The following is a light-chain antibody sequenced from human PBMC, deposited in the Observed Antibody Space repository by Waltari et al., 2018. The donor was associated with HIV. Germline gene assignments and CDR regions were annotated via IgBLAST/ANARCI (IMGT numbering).Light chain of an antibody. J-gene: IGKJ1*01. V-gene: IGKV4-1*01. CDR3: QQYYSTPWT. Sequence: DIVMTQSPDSLAVSLGERATINCKSSKSVLYRSNNKKYLTWYQQKTGQPPKLLIYWASTRESGVPDRFSGSGSGTDFTLTISSLQAEDVAVYYCQQYYSTPWTFGQGTKVEIK. CDR2: WAS. CDR1: KSVLYRSNNKKY.